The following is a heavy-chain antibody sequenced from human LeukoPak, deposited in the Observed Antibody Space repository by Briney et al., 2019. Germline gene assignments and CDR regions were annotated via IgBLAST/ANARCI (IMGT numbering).Heavy chain of an antibody. CDR3: ARDIVVVPAATGGMFGMDV. Sequence: PSETLSLTGAVYGGSFSGYYWSWIRQPPGKGLEWIGEINHSGSTNYNPSLKSRVTISVDTSKNQFSLKLSSVTAADTAVYYCARDIVVVPAATGGMFGMDVWGQGTTVTVSS. D-gene: IGHD2-2*01. CDR1: GGSFSGYY. CDR2: INHSGST. J-gene: IGHJ6*02. V-gene: IGHV4-34*01.